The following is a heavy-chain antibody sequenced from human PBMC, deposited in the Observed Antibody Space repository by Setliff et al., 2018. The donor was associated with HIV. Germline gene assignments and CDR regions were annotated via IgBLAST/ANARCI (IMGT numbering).Heavy chain of an antibody. CDR2: ISAYNGNT. CDR1: GYTFTSYG. V-gene: IGHV1-18*01. J-gene: IGHJ6*03. D-gene: IGHD2-8*01. Sequence: ASVKVSCKASGYTFTSYGISWVRQAPGQGLEWMGWISAYNGNTNYEQKLQGRVTMTTDTSTSTAYMELRSLRSDDTAVYYCARALIYCTNGVCYHYYYMDVWGKGTTVTVSS. CDR3: ARALIYCTNGVCYHYYYMDV.